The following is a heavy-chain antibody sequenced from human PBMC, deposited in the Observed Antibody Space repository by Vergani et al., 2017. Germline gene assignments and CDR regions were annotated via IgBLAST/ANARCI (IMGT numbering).Heavy chain of an antibody. D-gene: IGHD4-11*01. J-gene: IGHJ6*03. CDR3: ARDFLTRVTTLDYYYMGV. CDR1: GFPFSDYG. V-gene: IGHV3-30*03. CDR2: ISYDGNKK. Sequence: QVQLVESGGGEVQPGRSLRLSCSAAGFPFSDYGVHWVRQAPGKGLEWVSVISYDGNKKNYADSVKGRFTISRDNSKTTLYLEVNALRAEDTAVYYCARDFLTRVTTLDYYYMGVWGKGTTVTVSS.